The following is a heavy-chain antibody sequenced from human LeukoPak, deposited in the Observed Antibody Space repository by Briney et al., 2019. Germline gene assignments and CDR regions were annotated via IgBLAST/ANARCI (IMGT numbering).Heavy chain of an antibody. CDR3: ARDGPYDILTGETDY. Sequence: SETLSLTCTVSGGSISSYYWSWIRQPAGKGLEWIGRIYTSGSTNYNPSLKSRVTMSVDTFKNQFSLKLSSVTAADTAVYYCARDGPYDILTGETDYWGQGTLVTVSS. D-gene: IGHD3-9*01. J-gene: IGHJ4*02. CDR1: GGSISSYY. CDR2: IYTSGST. V-gene: IGHV4-4*07.